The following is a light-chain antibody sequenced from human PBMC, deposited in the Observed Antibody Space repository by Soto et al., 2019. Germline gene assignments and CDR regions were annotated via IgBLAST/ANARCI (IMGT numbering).Light chain of an antibody. CDR3: QSYDSSLSGSGVV. V-gene: IGLV1-40*01. J-gene: IGLJ2*01. CDR1: SSNIGAGYD. CDR2: GNN. Sequence: QSVLTQPPSVSGAPGQRVTISCTGSSSNIGAGYDVHWYQQLPGTAPKLLIYGNNNRPSGVPDRFSGSKSGTSASLAITGLQAEDEADYYRQSYDSSLSGSGVVFGGGTKLTVL.